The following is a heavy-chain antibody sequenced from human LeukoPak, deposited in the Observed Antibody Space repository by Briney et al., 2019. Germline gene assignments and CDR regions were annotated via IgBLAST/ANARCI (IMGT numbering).Heavy chain of an antibody. Sequence: GGSLRLSCAVSGFTSDDHAMHWVRQASGKGLEWVAGIMWRSGSTGYADSVKGRFTISRDNAKNSLYLQMNSLRVEDTALYYCAKDLTPGGADVWGQGTTVTVSS. J-gene: IGHJ6*02. CDR2: IMWRSGST. CDR1: GFTSDDHA. V-gene: IGHV3-9*02. CDR3: AKDLTPGGADV. D-gene: IGHD1-14*01.